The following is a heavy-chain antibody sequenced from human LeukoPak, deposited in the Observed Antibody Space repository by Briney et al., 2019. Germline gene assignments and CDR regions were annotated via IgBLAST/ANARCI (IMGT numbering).Heavy chain of an antibody. D-gene: IGHD3-10*01. CDR1: GFTVSSNY. CDR3: ARGGYDSGSYYKGPLYYFDY. J-gene: IGHJ4*02. V-gene: IGHV3-53*01. CDR2: IYSGGAT. Sequence: PGGSLRLSCAASGFTVSSNYMSWVRQAPGKGLEWVSVIYSGGATYYTDSVKGRFTISRDNSKNTLYLQMNGLRAEDTAVYYCARGGYDSGSYYKGPLYYFDYWGQGTLVTVSS.